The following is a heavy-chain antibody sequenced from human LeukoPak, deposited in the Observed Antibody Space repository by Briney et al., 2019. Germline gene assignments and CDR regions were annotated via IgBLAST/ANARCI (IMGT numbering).Heavy chain of an antibody. J-gene: IGHJ4*02. D-gene: IGHD3-10*01. CDR2: IKQDGGEK. CDR3: ARDGGDLWFGESRGYYFDY. Sequence: GGSLRLSCAASGFTFSSYWMSWVRQAPGKGLEWVANIKQDGGEKYYVDSVKGRFTISRDNAKNSLYLQMSGLRAEDTAVYHCARDGGDLWFGESRGYYFDYWGQGTLVTVSS. V-gene: IGHV3-7*03. CDR1: GFTFSSYW.